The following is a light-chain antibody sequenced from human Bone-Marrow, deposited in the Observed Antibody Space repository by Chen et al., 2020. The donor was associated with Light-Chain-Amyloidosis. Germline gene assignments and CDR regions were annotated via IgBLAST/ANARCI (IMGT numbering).Light chain of an antibody. V-gene: IGLV2-14*03. CDR3: GSYTTTNTLV. CDR1: NSDVGAHKY. Sequence: QSALTQPASVSGSPGQSVTISCTGSNSDVGAHKYVSWYQQSPGKAPKLIIYDVSDRPSGLSYRFSGYKSGNTASLTIYGLQAEDEADYYCGSYTTTNTLVFGGGTKLTVL. J-gene: IGLJ3*02. CDR2: DVS.